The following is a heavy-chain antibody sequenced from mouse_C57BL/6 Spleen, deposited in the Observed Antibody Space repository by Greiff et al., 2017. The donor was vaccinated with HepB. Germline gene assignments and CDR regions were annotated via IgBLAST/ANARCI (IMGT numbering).Heavy chain of an antibody. CDR2: IDPETGGT. CDR1: GYTFTDYE. D-gene: IGHD1-1*01. V-gene: IGHV1-15*01. J-gene: IGHJ2*01. CDR3: TRERDGSSYFAY. Sequence: VQLQQSGAELVRPGASVTLSCKASGYTFTDYEMHWVKQTPVHGLEWIGAIDPETGGTAYNQKFKGKAILTADKSSSTAYMELRSLTSEDSAVYYCTRERDGSSYFAYWGQGTTLTVSS.